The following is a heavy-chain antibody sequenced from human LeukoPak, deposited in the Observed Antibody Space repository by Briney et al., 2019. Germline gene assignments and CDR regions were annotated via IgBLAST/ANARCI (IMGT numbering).Heavy chain of an antibody. CDR2: ISSSSSYI. CDR1: GFTFSSYS. J-gene: IGHJ4*02. D-gene: IGHD3-22*01. V-gene: IGHV3-21*01. Sequence: SGGSLRLSCAASGFTFSSYSMNWVRQAPGKGLEWVSSISSSSSYIYYADSVKGRFTISRDNAKNSLYLQMNSLRAEDTAVYYCARDLMDYYDSSGYYWTLDYWGQGTLVTVSS. CDR3: ARDLMDYYDSSGYYWTLDY.